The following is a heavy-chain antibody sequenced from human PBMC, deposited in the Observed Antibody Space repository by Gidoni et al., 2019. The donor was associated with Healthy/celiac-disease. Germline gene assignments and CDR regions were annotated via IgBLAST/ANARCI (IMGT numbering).Heavy chain of an antibody. CDR2: IIPILGIA. J-gene: IGHJ4*02. Sequence: QVQLVQSGAELQKPVSSVKLSCKASVGTFSCYTISWVRKSPGQGLEWKGRIIPILGIANYAKKFQGRVTITADKSTSTAYMEMSSLRSEDTAVYYCAMEYYYGSGSSDRRYYFDYWGQGTLVTVSS. V-gene: IGHV1-69*02. CDR1: VGTFSCYT. CDR3: AMEYYYGSGSSDRRYYFDY. D-gene: IGHD3-10*01.